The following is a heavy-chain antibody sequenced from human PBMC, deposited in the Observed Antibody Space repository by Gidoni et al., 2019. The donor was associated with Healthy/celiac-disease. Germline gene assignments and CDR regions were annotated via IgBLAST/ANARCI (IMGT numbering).Heavy chain of an antibody. J-gene: IGHJ4*02. V-gene: IGHV3-48*01. D-gene: IGHD2-21*01. CDR3: ARETNCGGDCYAFDY. CDR1: GFTFSSYS. CDR2: ISSSSSTI. Sequence: EVQLVESGGGLVQHGGSLRLSCAASGFTFSSYSMNWVRQAPGKGLEWVSYISSSSSTIYYADSVKGRFTISRDNAKNSLYLQMNSLRAEDTAVYYCARETNCGGDCYAFDYWGQGTLVTVSS.